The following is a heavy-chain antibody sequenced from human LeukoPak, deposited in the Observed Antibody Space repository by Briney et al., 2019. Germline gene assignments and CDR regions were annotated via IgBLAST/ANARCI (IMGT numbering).Heavy chain of an antibody. Sequence: SETLSLTCTVSGGSISSYYWSWIRQPAGKGLEWIGRIYTSGSTNYNPSLKSRVTMSVDTSKNQFSLKLSSVTAADTAVYYCARDQSHRDPVAFDIWGQGTMVTVSS. CDR3: ARDQSHRDPVAFDI. V-gene: IGHV4-4*07. J-gene: IGHJ3*02. D-gene: IGHD3-10*01. CDR1: GGSISSYY. CDR2: IYTSGST.